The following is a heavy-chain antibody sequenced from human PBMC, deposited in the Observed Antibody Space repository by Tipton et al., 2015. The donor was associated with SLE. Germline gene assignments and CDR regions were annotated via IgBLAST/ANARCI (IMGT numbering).Heavy chain of an antibody. J-gene: IGHJ3*02. Sequence: SLRLSCAASGSTFSSYAMSWVRQAPGKGLEWVSAISGSGGRAYYAASLKGRFTISRDNSKKTLYLQMNSLTAEDTAVYYCAKRVFDDGDVFYIRRHGTMGTVSS. CDR1: GSTFSSYA. CDR2: ISGSGGRA. CDR3: AKRVFDDGDVFYI. V-gene: IGHV3-23*01. D-gene: IGHD6-6*01.